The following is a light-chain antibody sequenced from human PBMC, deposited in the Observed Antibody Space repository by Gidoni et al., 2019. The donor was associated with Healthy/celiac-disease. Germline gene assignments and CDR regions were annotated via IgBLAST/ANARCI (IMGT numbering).Light chain of an antibody. V-gene: IGKV3-11*01. CDR1: QSVSSY. J-gene: IGKJ5*01. Sequence: EIVLTQSPATLSLSPGERATLSCRASQSVSSYFAWYQQKPGQAPRHLIYDASNRATGIPARFGGSGSGTEFTLTSSSREPEDFAVYYGQQRSNGPPRGTFGQGTRLEIK. CDR2: DAS. CDR3: QQRSNGPPRGT.